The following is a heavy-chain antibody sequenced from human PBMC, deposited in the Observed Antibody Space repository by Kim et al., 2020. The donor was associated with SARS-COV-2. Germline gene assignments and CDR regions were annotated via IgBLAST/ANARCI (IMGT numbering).Heavy chain of an antibody. Sequence: KSYADSVKGRFTISRDNAKNTLYLQINSLRAEDTAVYYCARSNNGSFDYWGQGTLVTVSS. J-gene: IGHJ4*02. CDR3: ARSNNGSFDY. CDR2: K. D-gene: IGHD2-8*01. V-gene: IGHV3-74*01.